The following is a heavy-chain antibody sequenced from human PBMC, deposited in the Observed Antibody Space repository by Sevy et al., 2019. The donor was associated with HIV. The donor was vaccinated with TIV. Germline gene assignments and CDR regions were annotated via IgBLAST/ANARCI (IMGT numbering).Heavy chain of an antibody. D-gene: IGHD2-8*01. Sequence: SEPLSLTCTVSGGSITSLYWNWIRQPPGKGLEWIANIYYNGHINYNPSLKSRVTLSLDTAKNQFSSRLSSVTAADTAMYYCAGEYAWGRCYSWGQGTLVTVSS. CDR3: AGEYAWGRCYS. CDR1: GGSITSLY. V-gene: IGHV4-59*08. CDR2: IYYNGHI. J-gene: IGHJ4*02.